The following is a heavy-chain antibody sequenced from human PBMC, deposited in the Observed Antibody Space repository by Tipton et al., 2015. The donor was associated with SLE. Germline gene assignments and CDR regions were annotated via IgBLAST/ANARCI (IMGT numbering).Heavy chain of an antibody. D-gene: IGHD3-16*01. Sequence: QLVQSGGGVVQPGGSLRLSCAASGFTFSTSAMHWVRQAPGKGLEWVAVIWYDGSNKFYADSVKGRFTISRDNSKNTVSLQMNSLGVEEASVYFCARGRGGEFLDYWGQGTLVTVSS. CDR2: IWYDGSNK. J-gene: IGHJ4*02. CDR1: GFTFSTSA. V-gene: IGHV3-33*01. CDR3: ARGRGGEFLDY.